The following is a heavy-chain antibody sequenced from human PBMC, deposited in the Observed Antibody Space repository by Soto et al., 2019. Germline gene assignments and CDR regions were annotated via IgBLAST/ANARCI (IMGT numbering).Heavy chain of an antibody. CDR2: MNPGSGDT. V-gene: IGHV1-8*01. CDR1: GYSFTNND. D-gene: IGHD3-16*01. CDR3: ARMETFGSLNWFDP. J-gene: IGHJ5*02. Sequence: AAVKVSFKASGYSFTNNDVSWVRQATGQGLEWMGWMNPGSGDTGYAQKFQGRVTMTRDVSIATAYMELSSLRSDDTAIYYCARMETFGSLNWFDPWGQGTLVTVSS.